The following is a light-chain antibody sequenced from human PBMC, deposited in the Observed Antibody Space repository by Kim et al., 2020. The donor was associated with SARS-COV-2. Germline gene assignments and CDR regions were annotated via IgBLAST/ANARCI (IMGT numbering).Light chain of an antibody. Sequence: EIVLTQSPGTLSLSPGERATLSCRASQSVSSSYLAWYQQKPGQAPRLLIYGASSRATGIPDRFSGSGSGTDFTLTISRLEPEDFAVYYCQQYGSSPYTCGQGTKLDI. CDR1: QSVSSSY. J-gene: IGKJ2*01. CDR2: GAS. CDR3: QQYGSSPYT. V-gene: IGKV3-20*01.